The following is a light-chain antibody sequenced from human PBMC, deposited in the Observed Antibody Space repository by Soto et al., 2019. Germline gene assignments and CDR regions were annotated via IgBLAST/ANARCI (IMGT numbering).Light chain of an antibody. Sequence: DIQMTHSPSTLSASLGDRVTITCRASQSISSWLAWYQQKPGKAPKLLIYKASSLESGVPSRFSGSGSGTEFTLTISSLQPDDFATYYCQQYNSYSQTFGQGTKVDIK. V-gene: IGKV1-5*03. CDR2: KAS. CDR1: QSISSW. J-gene: IGKJ1*01. CDR3: QQYNSYSQT.